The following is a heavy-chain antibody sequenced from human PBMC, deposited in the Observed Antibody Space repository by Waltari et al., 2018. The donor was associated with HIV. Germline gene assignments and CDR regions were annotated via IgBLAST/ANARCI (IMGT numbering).Heavy chain of an antibody. Sequence: QVQLQESGPGLVTPSETLSLTCTVSGGSISSYYWRWIRQPAGKGLEWIWRIYTSWSTTDHPSLKSLVTMLVDTSMNQFSLKLSSVTAADTAVYYCARFVGSSWVHGMDVWGQGTTVTVSS. D-gene: IGHD6-13*01. J-gene: IGHJ6*02. CDR3: ARFVGSSWVHGMDV. CDR1: GGSISSYY. V-gene: IGHV4-4*07. CDR2: IYTSWST.